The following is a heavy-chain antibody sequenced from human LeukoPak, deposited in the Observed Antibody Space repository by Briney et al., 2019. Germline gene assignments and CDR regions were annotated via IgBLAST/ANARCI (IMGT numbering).Heavy chain of an antibody. D-gene: IGHD6-13*01. CDR2: ISWNSGSI. J-gene: IGHJ4*02. CDR3: AKDTERGAAGFDY. CDR1: GFTFDDYA. V-gene: IGHV3-9*01. Sequence: GRSLRLSCAASGFTFDDYAMHWVRQAPGKGLEWVSGISWNSGSIGYADSVKGRFTISRDNAKNSLYLQMNSLRAEGTALYYCAKDTERGAAGFDYWGQGTLVTVSS.